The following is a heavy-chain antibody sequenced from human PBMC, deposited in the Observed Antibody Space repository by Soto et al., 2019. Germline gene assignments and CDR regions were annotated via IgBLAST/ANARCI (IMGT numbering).Heavy chain of an antibody. CDR3: ARDIAVAGIERPSGLYY. CDR2: ISAYNGNT. CDR1: GYTFTSYG. Sequence: QVQLVQSGAEVKKPGASVKVSCKASGYTFTSYGISWVRQAPGQGLEWMGWISAYNGNTNYAQKLQGRVAMTTDTSTSTAYMELRSLRSDDTAVYYCARDIAVAGIERPSGLYYWGQGTLVTVSS. D-gene: IGHD6-19*01. V-gene: IGHV1-18*01. J-gene: IGHJ4*02.